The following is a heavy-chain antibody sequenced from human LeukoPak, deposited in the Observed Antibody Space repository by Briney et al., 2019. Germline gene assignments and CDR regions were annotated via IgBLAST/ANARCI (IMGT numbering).Heavy chain of an antibody. V-gene: IGHV3-33*01. D-gene: IGHD5-18*01. CDR3: ARDIGLYGYVPTVLYYYGMDV. CDR2: IWYDGSSE. CDR1: GFTFSDYG. Sequence: GRSLRLSCAASGFTFSDYGMHWVRQAPGKGLEWVAVIWYDGSSEFYADSVKGRFSVSRDNSKNTLYLQMNSLRAEDTAVYYCARDIGLYGYVPTVLYYYGMDVWGQGTTVTVSS. J-gene: IGHJ6*02.